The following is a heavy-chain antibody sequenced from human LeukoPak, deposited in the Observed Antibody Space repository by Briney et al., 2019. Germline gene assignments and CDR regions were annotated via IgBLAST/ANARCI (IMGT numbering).Heavy chain of an antibody. CDR2: ISYDGSNT. D-gene: IGHD5-12*01. CDR1: GFTFNYYA. Sequence: GTSLRLSCAASGFTFNYYAMHWVRQAPGKGLEWVSFISYDGSNTYYTDSVKGRFTISRDNSKNTLYLQMNSLGAEDTAVYYCARESTLNPDSGFFDSWGQGTLVTVSS. V-gene: IGHV3-30-3*01. J-gene: IGHJ4*02. CDR3: ARESTLNPDSGFFDS.